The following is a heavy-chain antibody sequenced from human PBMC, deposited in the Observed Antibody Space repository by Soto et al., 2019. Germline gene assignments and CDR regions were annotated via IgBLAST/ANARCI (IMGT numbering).Heavy chain of an antibody. CDR3: ARGEGSFDY. CDR1: GGSISSYY. CDR2: IYYSGST. D-gene: IGHD3-10*01. Sequence: ETLSPTCTVSGGSISSYYWSWIRQPPGKGLEWIGYIYYSGSTNYNPSLKSRVTISVDTSKNQFSRKLSCVTAADTGVYYCARGEGSFDYWGQGTLVTVSS. J-gene: IGHJ4*02. V-gene: IGHV4-59*01.